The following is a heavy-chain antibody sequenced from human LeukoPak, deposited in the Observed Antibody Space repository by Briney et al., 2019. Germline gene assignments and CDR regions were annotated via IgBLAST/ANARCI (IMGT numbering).Heavy chain of an antibody. J-gene: IGHJ6*02. CDR2: IIPIFGTA. CDR3: ARNRGYSYGYYYYYGMDV. D-gene: IGHD5-18*01. Sequence: SVKVSCKASGGTFSSYAISWVRQAPGQGLERMGGIIPIFGTANYAQKFQGRVTITADESTSTAYMELSSLRSEDTAVYYCARNRGYSYGYYYYYGMDVWGQGTTVTVSS. V-gene: IGHV1-69*13. CDR1: GGTFSSYA.